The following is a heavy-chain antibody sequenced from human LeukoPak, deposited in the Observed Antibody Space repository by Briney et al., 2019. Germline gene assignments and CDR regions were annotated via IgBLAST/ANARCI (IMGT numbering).Heavy chain of an antibody. CDR2: IYTSGST. D-gene: IGHD2-2*02. CDR3: ARDWGKLEYQLLYGDYYYYYMDV. CDR1: GGSISSYY. J-gene: IGHJ6*03. Sequence: PSETLSLTCTVSGGSISSYYWSWIRQPAGKGLEWIGRIYTSGSTNYNPSLKSRVTMSVDTSKNQFSLKLSSVTAADTAVYYCARDWGKLEYQLLYGDYYYYYMDVWGKGTTVTVSS. V-gene: IGHV4-4*07.